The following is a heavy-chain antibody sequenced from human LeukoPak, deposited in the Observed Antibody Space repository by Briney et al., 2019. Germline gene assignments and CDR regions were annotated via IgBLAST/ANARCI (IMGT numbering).Heavy chain of an antibody. V-gene: IGHV3-48*01. CDR3: ARDLTVVVVAASDHDAFDI. D-gene: IGHD2-15*01. Sequence: GGSLRLSCAASGFTFSSYSMNWVRQAPGKGLEWVSYISSSSSTIYYADSVKGRFTISRDNAKNSLYLQMNSLRAEDTAVYYCARDLTVVVVAASDHDAFDIWGQGTMATVSS. CDR1: GFTFSSYS. J-gene: IGHJ3*02. CDR2: ISSSSSTI.